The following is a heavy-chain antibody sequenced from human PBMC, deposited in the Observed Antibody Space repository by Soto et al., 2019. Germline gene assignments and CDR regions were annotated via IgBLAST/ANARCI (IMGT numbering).Heavy chain of an antibody. D-gene: IGHD5-18*01. J-gene: IGHJ4*02. CDR3: AKDQYSYGPFDY. V-gene: IGHV3-30*18. CDR1: GFAFSRYG. Sequence: SLRLSCAASGFAFSRYGMHWVRQAPGKGPEWVAVISYDGSNKYYADSVKGRFTISRDNSKNTLYLQMNSLRAEDTAVYYCAKDQYSYGPFDYWGQGTLVTVSS. CDR2: ISYDGSNK.